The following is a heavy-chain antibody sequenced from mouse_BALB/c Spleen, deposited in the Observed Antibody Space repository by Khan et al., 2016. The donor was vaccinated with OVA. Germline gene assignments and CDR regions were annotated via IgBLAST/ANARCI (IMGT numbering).Heavy chain of an antibody. V-gene: IGHV1-9*01. CDR3: VRGGDSPAMDY. Sequence: QVQLKQSGAELMKPGASVTISCKATGYTFSMYWIEWVKQRPGHGLEWIGDILPGSGSTNNNEKFKGKATFTADASSNTAYMQLSSLPSEDSAVYYCVRGGDSPAMDYWGQGTSVTVSA. J-gene: IGHJ4*01. D-gene: IGHD6-1*01. CDR2: ILPGSGST. CDR1: GYTFSMYW.